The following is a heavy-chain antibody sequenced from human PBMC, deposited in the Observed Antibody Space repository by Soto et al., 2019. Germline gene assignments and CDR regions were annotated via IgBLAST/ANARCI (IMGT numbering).Heavy chain of an antibody. CDR1: GGSISSSSYY. D-gene: IGHD6-13*01. CDR2: IYYSGST. V-gene: IGHV4-39*01. J-gene: IGHJ6*02. CDR3: ARHGDHGSSWYHRHYYYGMDV. Sequence: QLQLQESGPGLVKPSETLSLTCTVSGGSISSSSYYWGWIRQPPGKGLEWIGSIYYSGSTYYNPSLKSRVTISVDTSKNQFSLKLSSVTAADTAVYYCARHGDHGSSWYHRHYYYGMDVWGQGTTVTVSS.